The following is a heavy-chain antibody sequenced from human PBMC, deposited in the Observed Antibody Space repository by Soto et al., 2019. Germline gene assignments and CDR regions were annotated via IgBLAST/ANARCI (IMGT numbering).Heavy chain of an antibody. Sequence: ASVKVSCKASGGTFSSYAISWVRQAPGQGLEWMGGIIPIFGTANYAQKFQGRVTITADESTSTAYMELSSLRSEDTAVYYCARDGGIAARGRYYYYYGMDVWGQGTTVTVSS. D-gene: IGHD6-6*01. J-gene: IGHJ6*02. CDR2: IIPIFGTA. CDR3: ARDGGIAARGRYYYYYGMDV. V-gene: IGHV1-69*13. CDR1: GGTFSSYA.